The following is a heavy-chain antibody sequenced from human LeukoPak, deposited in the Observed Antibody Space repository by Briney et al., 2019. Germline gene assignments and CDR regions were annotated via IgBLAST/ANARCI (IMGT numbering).Heavy chain of an antibody. J-gene: IGHJ1*01. CDR1: DVSISSYY. CDR2: IYYSGGT. CDR3: ARLKYYYDASGYRAEYLQH. D-gene: IGHD3-22*01. Sequence: SETLSLTCTVSDVSISSYYWSWIRQPPGKGLEWIGYIYYSGGTNYNPSLKSRVTISVDTSKNQFSLKLSSVTAADTAVYYCARLKYYYDASGYRAEYLQHWGQGTLVTVSS. V-gene: IGHV4-59*01.